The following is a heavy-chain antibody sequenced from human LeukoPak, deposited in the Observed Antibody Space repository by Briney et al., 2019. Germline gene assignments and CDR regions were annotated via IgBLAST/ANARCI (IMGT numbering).Heavy chain of an antibody. J-gene: IGHJ4*02. V-gene: IGHV1-8*01. CDR1: GYTFTSYD. CDR3: AKDGKYYDILTGPFDY. D-gene: IGHD3-9*01. Sequence: GASVKVSCKASGYTFTSYDINWVRQATGQGLEWMGWMNPNSGNTGYAQKFQGRVTMTRNTSISTAYMELSSLRSEDTAVYYCAKDGKYYDILTGPFDYWGQGTLVTVSS. CDR2: MNPNSGNT.